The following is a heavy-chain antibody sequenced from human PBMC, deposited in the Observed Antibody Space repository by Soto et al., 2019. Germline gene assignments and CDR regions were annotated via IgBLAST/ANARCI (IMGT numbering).Heavy chain of an antibody. CDR1: GFTFSSYA. V-gene: IGHV3-23*01. J-gene: IGHJ4*02. CDR3: EKPGGWPRHFDC. Sequence: EVQLLESGGGLVQPGGSLRLSCAASGFTFSSYAMSWVRQAPGKGLEWVSAISGSGVSTYYADSVKGRFTISRDNSKNTLNLQMNSLRAEDTAVYYCEKPGGWPRHFDCWGQGTLFTVSS. CDR2: ISGSGVST. D-gene: IGHD3-16*01.